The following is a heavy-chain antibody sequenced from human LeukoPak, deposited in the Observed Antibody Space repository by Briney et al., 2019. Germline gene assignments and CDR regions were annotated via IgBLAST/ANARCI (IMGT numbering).Heavy chain of an antibody. CDR1: GFTFSSYA. CDR3: AREPSDISEPYYYYYMDV. V-gene: IGHV3-30-3*01. J-gene: IGHJ6*03. Sequence: PGGSLRLSCAASGFTFSSYAMHWVRQVPGKGLEWVAVISYDGSNKYYADSAKGRFTISRDNSKNTLYLQMNSLRAEDTAVYYCAREPSDISEPYYYYYMDVWGKGTTVTVSS. D-gene: IGHD3-9*01. CDR2: ISYDGSNK.